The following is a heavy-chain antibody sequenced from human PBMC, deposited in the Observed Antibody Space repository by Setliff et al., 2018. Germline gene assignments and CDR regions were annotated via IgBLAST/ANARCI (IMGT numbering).Heavy chain of an antibody. CDR1: GFIFSGYW. V-gene: IGHV3-74*03. CDR3: ARDFGSHFFDY. J-gene: IGHJ4*02. Sequence: GGSLRLSCAASGFIFSGYWMHWVRQAPGKGLMWVSRMHSDDRSITYADSVKGRFTISRDNAKNSLYLQMNSLRAEDTAVYYCARDFGSHFFDYWGQGTLVTVSS. CDR2: MHSDDRSI. D-gene: IGHD3-16*01.